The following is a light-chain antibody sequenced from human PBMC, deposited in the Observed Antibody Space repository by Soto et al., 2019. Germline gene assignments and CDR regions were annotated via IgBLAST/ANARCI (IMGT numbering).Light chain of an antibody. CDR3: QQYKA. CDR2: DAS. J-gene: IGKJ1*01. CDR1: QTIHSF. Sequence: DIQMTQSPSALSASVVDKVTITCRASQTIHSFLAWYQQKAGKAPKLLIYDASNLESGVPSRFSGSGSGTEFTLTVSSLQPDDFATYYCQQYKAFGQGTKVDI. V-gene: IGKV1-5*01.